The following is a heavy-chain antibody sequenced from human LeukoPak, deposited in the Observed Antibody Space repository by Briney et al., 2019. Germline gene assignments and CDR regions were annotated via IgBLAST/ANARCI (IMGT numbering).Heavy chain of an antibody. CDR1: GFTFSSYA. V-gene: IGHV3-23*01. CDR2: ISGSGGST. J-gene: IGHJ5*02. Sequence: AGGSLRLSCAASGFTFSSYAMSWVRQAPGKGLEWVSAISGSGGSTYYANSVKGRFTISRDNSKNTLYLQMNSLRAEDTAVYYCAKDLGDMDYDILTGYYDGDAPSWFDPWGQGTLVTVSS. D-gene: IGHD3-9*01. CDR3: AKDLGDMDYDILTGYYDGDAPSWFDP.